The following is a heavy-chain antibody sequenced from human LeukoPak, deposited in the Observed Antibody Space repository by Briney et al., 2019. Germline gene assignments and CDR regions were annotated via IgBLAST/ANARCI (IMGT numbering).Heavy chain of an antibody. CDR2: IYYNGIT. J-gene: IGHJ4*02. CDR3: ARWDYDGSGYRKFDF. CDR1: GGSISGYY. D-gene: IGHD3-22*01. V-gene: IGHV4-59*08. Sequence: SETLSLTCTVSGGSISGYYWIWIRQPPGKGLEYIGYIYYNGITNYNPSLRSRVTISVDTSKNQFSLRLSSVTAADTAVYYCARWDYDGSGYRKFDFWGRGTLVTVSS.